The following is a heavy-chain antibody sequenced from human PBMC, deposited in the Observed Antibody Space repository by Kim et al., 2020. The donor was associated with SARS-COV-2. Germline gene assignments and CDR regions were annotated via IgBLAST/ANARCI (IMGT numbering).Heavy chain of an antibody. V-gene: IGHV3-48*02. Sequence: GGSLRLSCVASGFTFSSYSMNWVRQAPGKGLECVSYINSGSSTIYYPDSVKGRFTISRDNAKNSVYLQMNSLRDEDTAVYYCARDCGGGDCGGHWYFDLWGRGTLVTVSS. J-gene: IGHJ2*01. CDR2: INSGSSTI. CDR3: ARDCGGGDCGGHWYFDL. D-gene: IGHD2-21*02. CDR1: GFTFSSYS.